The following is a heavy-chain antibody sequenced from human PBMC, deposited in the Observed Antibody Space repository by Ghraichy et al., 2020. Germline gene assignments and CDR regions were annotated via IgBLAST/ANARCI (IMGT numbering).Heavy chain of an antibody. Sequence: GGSLRLSCAASGFTFSDHFMDWVRQTPGKGLEWVGRSRNKANSYSTEYAASVKGRFSISRDDSKNYLYLQMNSLKTEDTAVYFCTSGVVHGNICVIGYCGKEHLVTVSS. CDR3: TSGVVHGNICVIGY. J-gene: IGHJ4*02. V-gene: IGHV3-72*01. D-gene: IGHD5-24*01. CDR1: GFTFSDHF. CDR2: SRNKANSYST.